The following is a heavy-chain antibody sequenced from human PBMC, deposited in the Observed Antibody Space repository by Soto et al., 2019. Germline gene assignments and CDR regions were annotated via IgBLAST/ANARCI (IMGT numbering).Heavy chain of an antibody. Sequence: SETLSVTCTVSGGSISSSSYYWGWIRQPPGKGLEWIGSIYYSGSTYYNPSLKSRVTISVDTSKNQFSLKLSSVTAADTAVYYCARQYENLLWFGELASCYFDYWGQGTLVTVSS. J-gene: IGHJ4*02. V-gene: IGHV4-39*01. CDR3: ARQYENLLWFGELASCYFDY. D-gene: IGHD3-10*01. CDR2: IYYSGST. CDR1: GGSISSSSYY.